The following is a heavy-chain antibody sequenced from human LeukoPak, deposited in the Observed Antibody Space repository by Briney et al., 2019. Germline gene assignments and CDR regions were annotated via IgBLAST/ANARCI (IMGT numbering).Heavy chain of an antibody. CDR1: GYTFTDYY. CDR3: ARDLWGWGSDYLDY. D-gene: IGHD4/OR15-4a*01. Sequence: VASVKVSCKASGYTFTDYYVHWVRLVPGQGLEWMGRISPNSGATNYAEKFRGRVTMARDTSINTVYMEMSSLRSDDTAVYYCARDLWGWGSDYLDYWGQGTLVTVSS. V-gene: IGHV1-2*06. J-gene: IGHJ4*02. CDR2: ISPNSGAT.